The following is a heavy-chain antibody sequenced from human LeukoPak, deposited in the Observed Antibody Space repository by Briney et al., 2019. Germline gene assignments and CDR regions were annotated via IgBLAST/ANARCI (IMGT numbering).Heavy chain of an antibody. CDR3: ARSPSITMVRGVITEGYYFDY. Sequence: SETLSLTCTVSGGSISSSSYYWGWIRQPPGKGLEWIGSIYYSGSTYYNPSLKSRVTISVDTSKNQFSLKLSSVTAADTAVYYCARSPSITMVRGVITEGYYFDYWGQGTLVTVSS. V-gene: IGHV4-39*07. CDR1: GGSISSSSYY. J-gene: IGHJ4*02. D-gene: IGHD3-10*01. CDR2: IYYSGST.